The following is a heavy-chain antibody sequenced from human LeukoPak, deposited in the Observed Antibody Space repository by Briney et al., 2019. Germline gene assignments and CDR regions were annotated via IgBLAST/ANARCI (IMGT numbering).Heavy chain of an antibody. CDR3: AKDHIVVVVAAFDYFDY. D-gene: IGHD2-15*01. V-gene: IGHV3-23*01. CDR2: ISGSGGST. CDR1: GFTFSSYW. J-gene: IGHJ4*02. Sequence: GGSLRLSCAASGFTFSSYWMHWVRQAPGKGLEWVSAISGSGGSTYYADSVKGRFTISRDNSKNTLYLQMNSLRAEDTAVYYCAKDHIVVVVAAFDYFDYWGQGTLVTVSS.